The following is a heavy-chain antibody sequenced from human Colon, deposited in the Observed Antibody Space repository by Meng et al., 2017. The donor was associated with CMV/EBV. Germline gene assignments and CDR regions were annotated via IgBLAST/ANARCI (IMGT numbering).Heavy chain of an antibody. CDR1: GFTFSGYG. D-gene: IGHD3-3*01. J-gene: IGHJ5*02. V-gene: IGHV3-30*02. CDR3: AKVYDFWSGSQA. Sequence: GGSLRLSCEAAGFTFSGYGMYWVRQAPGKGLEWVAFIRLDGSDKNYGDPVKGRFTISRDNSKNTLYLEMNDLRAEDTAVYYCAKVYDFWSGSQAWGQGTLVTVSS. CDR2: IRLDGSDK.